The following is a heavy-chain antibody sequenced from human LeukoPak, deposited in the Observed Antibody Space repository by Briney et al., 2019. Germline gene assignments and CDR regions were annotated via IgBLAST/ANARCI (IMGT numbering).Heavy chain of an antibody. CDR3: ASGGYCSTTSCYPNWFDP. Sequence: SETLSLXCTVSGGSNSSYYWSWIRRPPGKGLESIGYMYYSGSTNYNPSLKSRVTISVDTSKNQFSLKLSSVTAADTAVYYCASGGYCSTTSCYPNWFDPWGQGTLVTVSS. J-gene: IGHJ5*02. V-gene: IGHV4-59*01. D-gene: IGHD2-2*01. CDR1: GGSNSSYY. CDR2: MYYSGST.